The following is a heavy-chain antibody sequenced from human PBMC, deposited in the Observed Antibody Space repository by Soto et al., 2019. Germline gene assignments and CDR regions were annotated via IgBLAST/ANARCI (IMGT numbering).Heavy chain of an antibody. V-gene: IGHV1-69*01. J-gene: IGHJ1*01. CDR1: GGTFSGYA. D-gene: IGHD1-20*01. CDR3: ARDPRSITGTTSSEDVQH. Sequence: QAQLMQSGAEVKKPGSSVKVSCKACGGTFSGYAINWVRQAPGQGLEWMGGIIPLLGITDYGQKFQGRITIAADEPTGTAYMDLRGLRSEDTAVYYCARDPRSITGTTSSEDVQHWGQGTLVSVSS. CDR2: IIPLLGIT.